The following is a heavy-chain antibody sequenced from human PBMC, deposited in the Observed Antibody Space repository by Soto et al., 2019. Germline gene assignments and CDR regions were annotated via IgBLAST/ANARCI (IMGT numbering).Heavy chain of an antibody. CDR1: GGTFSSYA. CDR2: IIPIFGTA. D-gene: IGHD6-13*01. CDR3: ARDSYLPPQIAAAGKGWFDP. Sequence: QVQLVQSGAEVKKPGSSVKVSCKASGGTFSSYAISWVRQAPGQGLEWMGGIIPIFGTANYAQKFQGRVTITAVESTSTAYMELSSLRSEDTAVYYCARDSYLPPQIAAAGKGWFDPWGQGTLVTVSS. J-gene: IGHJ5*02. V-gene: IGHV1-69*12.